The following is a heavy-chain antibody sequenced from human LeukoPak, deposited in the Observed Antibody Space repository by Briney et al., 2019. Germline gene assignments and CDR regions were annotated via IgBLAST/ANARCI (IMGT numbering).Heavy chain of an antibody. CDR1: GGSISSYY. Sequence: SETLSLTCTVSGGSISSYYWSWIRQPPGKGLEWIAYLFYSGSTYYNPSLESRVTISVDTSKNQFSLKLRSVTAADTAVYYCATVAVIRGVTYFDYWGQGTLVTVSS. CDR3: ATVAVIRGVTYFDY. CDR2: LFYSGST. V-gene: IGHV4-59*01. J-gene: IGHJ4*02. D-gene: IGHD3-10*01.